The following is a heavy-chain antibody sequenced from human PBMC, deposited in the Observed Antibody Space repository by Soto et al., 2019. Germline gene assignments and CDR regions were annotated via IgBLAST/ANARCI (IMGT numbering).Heavy chain of an antibody. D-gene: IGHD3-22*01. Sequence: QVQLVQSGAEVKKPGASVKVSCKASGYTFTSYGISWVRQAPGQGLEWMGWISAYNGNTNYAQKLQGRVTMTTDTATSTAYMELRRLRSDDTAVYYCARDGASYYYDSSGYPPYYYYGMDVWGQGTTVTVSS. V-gene: IGHV1-18*01. CDR3: ARDGASYYYDSSGYPPYYYYGMDV. CDR2: ISAYNGNT. CDR1: GYTFTSYG. J-gene: IGHJ6*02.